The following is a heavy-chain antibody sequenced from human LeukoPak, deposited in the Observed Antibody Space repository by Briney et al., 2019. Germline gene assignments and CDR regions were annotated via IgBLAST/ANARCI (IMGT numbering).Heavy chain of an antibody. CDR1: GGTFSSYA. CDR2: IIPILGTA. V-gene: IGHV1-69*05. D-gene: IGHD3-10*01. J-gene: IGHJ5*02. CDR3: ARAALTMVRGVAWYNWFDP. Sequence: SVKVFCKASGGTFSSYAISWVRQAPGQGLEWMGGIIPILGTANYAQKFQGRVTITTDESTSTAYMELSSLRSEDTAVYYCARAALTMVRGVAWYNWFDPWGQGTLVTVSS.